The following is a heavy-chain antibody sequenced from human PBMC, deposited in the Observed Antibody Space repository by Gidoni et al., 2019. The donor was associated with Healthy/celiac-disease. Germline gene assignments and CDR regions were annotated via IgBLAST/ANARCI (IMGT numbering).Heavy chain of an antibody. CDR3: ARGAYCSGGSCYPEGLY. J-gene: IGHJ4*02. CDR1: GYTFTSYD. Sequence: VKVSYKASGYTFTSYDINWVRQATGQGLEWMGWMTTNSGNTGYAQKFQGRVTMTRNTSISTAYMELSSLRSEDTAVYYCARGAYCSGGSCYPEGLYWGQGTLVTVSS. V-gene: IGHV1-8*01. D-gene: IGHD2-15*01. CDR2: MTTNSGNT.